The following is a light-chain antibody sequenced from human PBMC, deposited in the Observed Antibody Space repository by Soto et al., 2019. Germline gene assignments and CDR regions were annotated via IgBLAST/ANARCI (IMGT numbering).Light chain of an antibody. Sequence: DIQMTQSPSSLSASVGDRVTITCRASQSSSRYLNWYQQKPGKAPKLLIYAASSLQSGVPSRFSGSGSGTDFTLTISSLPPEEFATYYCQQSYSTPYTLGQGNKLEIK. V-gene: IGKV1-39*01. CDR3: QQSYSTPYT. J-gene: IGKJ2*01. CDR2: AAS. CDR1: QSSSRY.